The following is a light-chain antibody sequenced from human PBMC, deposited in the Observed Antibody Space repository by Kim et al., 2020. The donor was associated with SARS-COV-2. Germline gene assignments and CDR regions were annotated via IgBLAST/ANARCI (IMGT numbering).Light chain of an antibody. J-gene: IGLJ2*01. CDR2: EDN. CDR3: QSYDTNNQV. Sequence: NFMLTQPHSVSESPGKTVTISCTRSRGSIASQFVQWYQQRPGSSPTTVIYEDNQRPSGVPGRFSGSIDSSSNSASLTISGLKTEDEADYYCQSYDTNNQVFGGGTQLTVL. V-gene: IGLV6-57*01. CDR1: RGSIASQF.